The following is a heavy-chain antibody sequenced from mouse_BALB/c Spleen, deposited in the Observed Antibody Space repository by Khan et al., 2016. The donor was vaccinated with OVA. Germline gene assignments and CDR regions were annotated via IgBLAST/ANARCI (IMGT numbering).Heavy chain of an antibody. Sequence: EVKLQESGPGLVKPSQSLSLTCTVTGYSITSDYAWNWIRQFPGNKLEWMGYISHSGSTNYNPALKSRISITRDTSKNQFFLQLNSVTTEDTATYYCARDGSRYNYAMDYWGQGTSVTVSS. V-gene: IGHV3-2*02. J-gene: IGHJ4*01. D-gene: IGHD2-3*01. CDR2: ISHSGST. CDR3: ARDGSRYNYAMDY. CDR1: GYSITSDYA.